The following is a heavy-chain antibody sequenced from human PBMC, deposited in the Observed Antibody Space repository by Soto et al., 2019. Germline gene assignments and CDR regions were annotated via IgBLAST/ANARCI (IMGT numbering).Heavy chain of an antibody. Sequence: GGSLRLSCAASGFTFYSYAMRWVRQAPGKGLEWVSAISGSGSSTYYADSVKGRFTLSRDNSKNTLWLQMNSLRADDKARYYCANRYSSMVTRYCLRMDVWGRGTRETDSS. J-gene: IGHJ6*02. V-gene: IGHV3-23*01. CDR1: GFTFYSYA. CDR3: ANRYSSMVTRYCLRMDV. CDR2: ISGSGSST. D-gene: IGHD5-18*01.